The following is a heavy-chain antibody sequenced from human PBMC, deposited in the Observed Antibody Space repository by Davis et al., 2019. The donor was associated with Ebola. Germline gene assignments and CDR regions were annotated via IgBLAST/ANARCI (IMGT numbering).Heavy chain of an antibody. V-gene: IGHV1-3*01. CDR3: ARGGDMTTNWFDP. CDR2: ISPHIGNT. CDR1: GYSFNLYA. J-gene: IGHJ5*02. D-gene: IGHD4-11*01. Sequence: ASVKVSCKASGYSFNLYALQWVRQAPGQSLEWMGWISPHIGNTKYSQKFQGRVTITADKSTSTAYMELSSLRSEDTAVYYCARGGDMTTNWFDPWGQGTLVTVSS.